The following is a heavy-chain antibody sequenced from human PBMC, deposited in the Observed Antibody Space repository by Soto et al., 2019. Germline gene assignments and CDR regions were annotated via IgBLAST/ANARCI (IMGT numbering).Heavy chain of an antibody. CDR3: ARPPYPGCINAVCYPLDY. D-gene: IGHD2-8*01. CDR2: INPSGGST. V-gene: IGHV1-46*01. Sequence: QVQLVQSGAEVTKPGASVKISCKASGYTFTSYYMHWVRQAPGQGLEWMGIINPSGGSTNYAQKLQGRVAMTRDTSTSTVYMELNSLRYEDTAVYYCARPPYPGCINAVCYPLDYWGQGTLVTVSS. J-gene: IGHJ4*02. CDR1: GYTFTSYY.